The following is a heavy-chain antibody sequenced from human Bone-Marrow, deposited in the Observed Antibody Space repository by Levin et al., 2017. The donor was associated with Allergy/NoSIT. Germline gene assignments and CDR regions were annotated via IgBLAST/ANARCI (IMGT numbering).Heavy chain of an antibody. J-gene: IGHJ4*02. Sequence: LSLTCAGSGFTFSKSALTWVRQAPGKGLEWVSALSGTSTDPSYAASVKGRFTIPRDNSNNTLYLQMNGLRADDPATYYCAKAGIYGAVNWGQGTLVIVSS. CDR1: GFTFSKSA. V-gene: IGHV3-23*01. CDR2: LSGTSTDP. CDR3: AKAGIYGAVN. D-gene: IGHD5-12*01.